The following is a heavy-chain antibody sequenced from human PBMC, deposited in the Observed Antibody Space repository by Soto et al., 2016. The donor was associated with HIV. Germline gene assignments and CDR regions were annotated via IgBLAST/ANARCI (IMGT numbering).Heavy chain of an antibody. Sequence: EVQLVESGGGLVQPGGSLRLSCAASGFTFSNSWMHWVRQAPGKGLEWVSAISGSGGGTYYADSVKGRFTISRDNSKNTLYLQMNSLRAEDTAVYYCAKGDYYDSSGFIDYWGQGTLVTVSS. CDR3: AKGDYYDSSGFIDY. J-gene: IGHJ4*02. CDR2: ISGSGGGT. D-gene: IGHD3-22*01. CDR1: GFTFSNSW. V-gene: IGHV3-23*04.